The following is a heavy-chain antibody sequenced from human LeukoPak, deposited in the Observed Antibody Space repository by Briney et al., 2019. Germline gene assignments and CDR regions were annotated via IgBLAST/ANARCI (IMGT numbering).Heavy chain of an antibody. J-gene: IGHJ5*02. D-gene: IGHD4-17*01. CDR3: ARTVPYTGYFDP. CDR1: GYTFTSYD. CDR2: MNPNSGNT. Sequence: WASVKVSCKASGYTFTSYDFNWVRQATGQGLEWMGWMNPNSGNTGYAQKFQGRVTMTRNTSISTAYMELSSLRSEDTAVYYCARTVPYTGYFDPWGQGTLVTVSS. V-gene: IGHV1-8*01.